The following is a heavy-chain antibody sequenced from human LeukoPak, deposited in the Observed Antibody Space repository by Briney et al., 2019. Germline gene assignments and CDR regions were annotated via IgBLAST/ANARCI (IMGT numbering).Heavy chain of an antibody. D-gene: IGHD2-2*01. CDR2: FDPEDGET. J-gene: IGHJ5*02. V-gene: IGHV1-24*01. CDR3: ATVGYCSSTSCRYNWFDP. CDR1: GYTLTELS. Sequence: ASVKVSCKVSGYTLTELSMHWVRQAPGKGLEWMGGFDPEDGETIYAQKFQGRVTMTEDTSTDTAYMELSSLRPEDTAVYYCATVGYCSSTSCRYNWFDPWGQGTLVTVSS.